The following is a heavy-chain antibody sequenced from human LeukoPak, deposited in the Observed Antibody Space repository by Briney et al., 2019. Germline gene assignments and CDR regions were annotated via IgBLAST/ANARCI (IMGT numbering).Heavy chain of an antibody. CDR3: ARGEYDYGTVGRFDY. CDR1: GYSFTSYY. D-gene: IGHD4-17*01. Sequence: ASVKVSCKASGYSFTSYYMHWVRQAPGQGLEWMGIINPSGGSTSYEQKFQGRVTMTRDTSTSTVYMELSSLRSEDTAAYYCARGEYDYGTVGRFDYWGQGTLVTVSS. CDR2: INPSGGST. J-gene: IGHJ4*02. V-gene: IGHV1-46*01.